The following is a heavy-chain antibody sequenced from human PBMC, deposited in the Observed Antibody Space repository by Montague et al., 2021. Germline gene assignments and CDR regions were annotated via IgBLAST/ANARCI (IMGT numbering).Heavy chain of an antibody. Sequence: SLRLSCAASGFVFSSYWMTWVRRAPGKGLEWVANIKQDGFEKYYVESVRGRLTISRDNGKDSMYLQMNSLGVEDTTVYYCAKGGTTAMTPSSAWGHGNLAT. CDR1: GFVFSSYW. V-gene: IGHV3-7*01. CDR3: AKGGTTAMTPSSA. D-gene: IGHD4-17*01. J-gene: IGHJ5*01. CDR2: IKQDGFEK.